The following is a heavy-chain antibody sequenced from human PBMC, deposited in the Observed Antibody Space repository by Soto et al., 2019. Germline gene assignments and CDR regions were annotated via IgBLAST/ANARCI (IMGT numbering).Heavy chain of an antibody. CDR2: INPSGGSI. Sequence: ASVKVSCKASEYTFTRYQMHWVRQAPGQGLEWMGIINPSGGSISYAQKFQGRVTMTRDTSTSTVYMELSSLRSEDTAVYYCARSYCSNGVCYTGSYYYYAMDFWGQGTTVTVSS. J-gene: IGHJ6*02. D-gene: IGHD2-8*01. CDR1: EYTFTRYQ. CDR3: ARSYCSNGVCYTGSYYYYAMDF. V-gene: IGHV1-46*01.